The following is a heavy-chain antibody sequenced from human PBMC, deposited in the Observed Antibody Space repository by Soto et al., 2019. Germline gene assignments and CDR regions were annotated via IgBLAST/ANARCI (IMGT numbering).Heavy chain of an antibody. CDR2: IYPGDSDT. V-gene: IGHV5-51*01. Sequence: PGESLKISCKGSGYSFTSYWIGWVRQMPWKGLEWMGIIYPGDSDTRYSPSFQGQVTISADKSISTAYLQWSSLKASDTAMYYCARTYYDILTGYYNGIDYWGQGTLVTVSS. CDR1: GYSFTSYW. J-gene: IGHJ4*02. D-gene: IGHD3-9*01. CDR3: ARTYYDILTGYYNGIDY.